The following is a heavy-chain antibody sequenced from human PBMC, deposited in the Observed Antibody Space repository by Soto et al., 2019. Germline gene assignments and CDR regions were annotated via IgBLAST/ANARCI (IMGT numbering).Heavy chain of an antibody. Sequence: EVQLVESGGGLVQPGGSLRLSCAASGFTFSSCWMHWVRQAPGKGLVWVSRINSDGSSTSYADSVKGRFTISRDNAKTTLYLQMNSLRAEDTAVYYCAKGEYYYGSGRFYYYYYMDVWGKGTTVTVSS. CDR1: GFTFSSCW. CDR3: AKGEYYYGSGRFYYYYYMDV. J-gene: IGHJ6*03. D-gene: IGHD3-10*01. CDR2: INSDGSST. V-gene: IGHV3-74*01.